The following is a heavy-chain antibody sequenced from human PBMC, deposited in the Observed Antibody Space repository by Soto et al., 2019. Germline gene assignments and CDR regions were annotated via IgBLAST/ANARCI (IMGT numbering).Heavy chain of an antibody. CDR2: IYYSGST. V-gene: IGHV4-31*03. CDR3: STVLSRFGDSRNYGMDV. Sequence: PSETLSLTCTVSGGSISSGGYYWSWIRQHPGKGLEWIGYIYYSGSTYYKPSLKSRVTISVDTSKNQFSLKLSSVTAADTAVYYFSTVLSRFGDSRNYGMDVWGQGTTVTVSS. CDR1: GGSISSGGYY. J-gene: IGHJ6*02. D-gene: IGHD4-17*01.